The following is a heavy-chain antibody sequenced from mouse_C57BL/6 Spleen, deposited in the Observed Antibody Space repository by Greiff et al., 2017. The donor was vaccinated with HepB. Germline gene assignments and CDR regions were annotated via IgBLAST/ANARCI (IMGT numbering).Heavy chain of an antibody. J-gene: IGHJ1*03. CDR2: ISSGGDYI. Sequence: EVQLVESGEGLVKPGGSLKLSCAASGFTFSSYAMSWVRQTPEKRLEWVAYISSGGDYIYYADTVKGRFTISRDNARNTLYLQMSSLKSEDTAMYYCTRDEGVYYYGSSPYFDVWGTGTTVTVSS. CDR3: TRDEGVYYYGSSPYFDV. V-gene: IGHV5-9-1*02. D-gene: IGHD1-1*01. CDR1: GFTFSSYA.